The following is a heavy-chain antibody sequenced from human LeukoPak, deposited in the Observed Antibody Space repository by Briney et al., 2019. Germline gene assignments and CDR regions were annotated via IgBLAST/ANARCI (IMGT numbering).Heavy chain of an antibody. V-gene: IGHV4-59*01. CDR3: TRGDYYYYYYMDV. CDR1: GGSISSYY. J-gene: IGHJ6*03. CDR2: IYYSGST. Sequence: SETLSLTCTVSGGSISSYYWNWIRQPPGKGLEWIGYIYYSGSTNYNPSLKSRVTISVDTSKNQFTLKLRSVTAVDTAVYYCTRGDYYYYYYMDVWGKGTTVTVSS.